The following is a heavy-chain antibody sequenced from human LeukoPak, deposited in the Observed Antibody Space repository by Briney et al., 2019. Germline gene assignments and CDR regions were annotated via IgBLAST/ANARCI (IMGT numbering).Heavy chain of an antibody. CDR3: TRDQTPYY. V-gene: IGHV3-49*04. Sequence: PGGSLRLSCTASGFTFGDYAMTWVRQAPGKGLEWVGFIASETYGGTTEYAGCVKGRFIISRDDSKSIAYLQMNSLKTEDTAVYYCTRDQTPYYWGQGTLVTVSS. CDR1: GFTFGDYA. J-gene: IGHJ4*02. CDR2: IASETYGGTT.